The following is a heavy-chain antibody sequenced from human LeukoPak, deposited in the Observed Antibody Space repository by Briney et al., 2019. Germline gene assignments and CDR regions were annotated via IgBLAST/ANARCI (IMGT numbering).Heavy chain of an antibody. CDR2: ISWDGSTT. D-gene: IGHD6-19*01. CDR1: GFNFDDYT. V-gene: IGHV3-43*01. CDR3: AKKGVAVTSTGSYFDY. J-gene: IGHJ4*02. Sequence: GGSLRLSCAASGFNFDDYTMHWVRQPPGKGLEWVSVISWDGSTTYYADSVKGRFTISRDNSKDSLYLQMNSLRTEDTAFYYCAKKGVAVTSTGSYFDYWGQGTLVTVSS.